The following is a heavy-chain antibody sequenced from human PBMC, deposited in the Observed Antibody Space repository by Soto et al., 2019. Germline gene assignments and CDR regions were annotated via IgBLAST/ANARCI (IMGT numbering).Heavy chain of an antibody. CDR2: ISYDGSNK. J-gene: IGHJ6*02. D-gene: IGHD2-2*01. V-gene: IGHV3-30-3*01. Sequence: QVQLVESGGGVVQPGRSLRLSCAASGFTFSSYAMHWVRQAPGKGLEWVAVISYDGSNKYYADSVKGRFTISRDNSKNTLYLQMNSLRAEDTAVYYCARAMNIVVPIRIYYYYYGMDVWGQGTTVTVSS. CDR3: ARAMNIVVPIRIYYYYYGMDV. CDR1: GFTFSSYA.